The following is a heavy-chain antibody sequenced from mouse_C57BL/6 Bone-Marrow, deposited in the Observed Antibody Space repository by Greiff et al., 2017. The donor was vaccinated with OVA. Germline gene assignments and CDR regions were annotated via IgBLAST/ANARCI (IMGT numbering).Heavy chain of an antibody. D-gene: IGHD1-1*01. CDR1: GFTFTDYY. CDR2: IRNKANGYTT. V-gene: IGHV7-3*01. J-gene: IGHJ1*03. Sequence: EVQLVESGGGLVQPGGSLSLSCAASGFTFTDYYMSWVRQPPGKALEWLGFIRNKANGYTTEYSASVKGRFTISRDNSQSILYLQMNALRAEDSATYYCARSSSYYYGGGYFDVWGTGTTVTVSS. CDR3: ARSSSYYYGGGYFDV.